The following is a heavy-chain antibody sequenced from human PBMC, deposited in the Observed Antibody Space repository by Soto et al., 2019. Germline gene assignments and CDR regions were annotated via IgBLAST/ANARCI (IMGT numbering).Heavy chain of an antibody. V-gene: IGHV1-18*01. CDR1: GYTFTSYG. CDR3: ARVYCSGGSCYLGFGWYYYYMDV. J-gene: IGHJ6*03. CDR2: ISAYNGNT. Sequence: QVQLVQSGAEVKKPGASVKVSCKASGYTFTSYGISWVRQAPGQGLEWMGWISAYNGNTNYAQKLQGRVTMTTDTSTNKAYMELRSLRSDDTAVYYCARVYCSGGSCYLGFGWYYYYMDVWGKGTTVTVSS. D-gene: IGHD2-15*01.